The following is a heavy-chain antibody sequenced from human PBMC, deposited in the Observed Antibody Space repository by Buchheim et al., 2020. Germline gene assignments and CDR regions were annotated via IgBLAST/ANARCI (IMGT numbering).Heavy chain of an antibody. CDR2: ISATAFHK. CDR1: GFTFSDYY. Sequence: QEQLVESGGGLVKPGGSLRLSCAASGFTFSDYYMTWVRQAPGKGLEWVSYISATAFHKYYSDSVKGRFPISRDNANNSLSLQMNSLRAEDTGVYFCATVKILTYGVDVWGQGTT. J-gene: IGHJ6*02. D-gene: IGHD3-16*02. CDR3: ATVKILTYGVDV. V-gene: IGHV3-11*01.